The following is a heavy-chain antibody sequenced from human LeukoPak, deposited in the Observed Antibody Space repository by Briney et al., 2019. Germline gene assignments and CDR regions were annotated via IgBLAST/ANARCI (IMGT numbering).Heavy chain of an antibody. D-gene: IGHD3-3*01. J-gene: IGHJ3*02. CDR2: IIPIFGTA. CDR3: ARAKGGEYDFWSGYCLGCAFDI. V-gene: IGHV1-69*13. Sequence: ASVKVSCKASGGTFSSYAISWVRQAPGQGLEWMGGIIPIFGTANYAQKFQGRVTITADESTSTAYMELSSLRSEDTAVYYCARAKGGEYDFWSGYCLGCAFDIWGQGTMVTVSS. CDR1: GGTFSSYA.